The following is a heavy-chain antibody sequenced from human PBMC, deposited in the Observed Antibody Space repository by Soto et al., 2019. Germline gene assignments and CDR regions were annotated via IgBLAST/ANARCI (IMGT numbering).Heavy chain of an antibody. V-gene: IGHV4-34*01. CDR1: GGSFSGYY. D-gene: IGHD2-21*02. CDR2: INHSGST. CDR3: AREGSLYCGGDCRWFDP. Sequence: PSETLSLTCAVYGGSFSGYYWSWIRQPPGKGLEWIGEINHSGSTNYNPSLKSRVTISVDTSKNQFSLKLSSVTAADTAVYYCAREGSLYCGGDCRWFDPWGQGTLVTVSS. J-gene: IGHJ5*02.